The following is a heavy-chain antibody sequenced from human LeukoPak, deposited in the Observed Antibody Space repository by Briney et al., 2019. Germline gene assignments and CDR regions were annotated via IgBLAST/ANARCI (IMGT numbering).Heavy chain of an antibody. CDR1: GGSISSSSYY. J-gene: IGHJ4*02. CDR2: IYYSGST. V-gene: IGHV4-39*07. D-gene: IGHD3-22*01. Sequence: SETLSLTCTVSGGSISSSSYYWGWIRQPPGKGLEWIGSIYYSGSTYYNPSLKSRVTISVDTSKNQFSLKLSSVTAADTAVYYCARAATEDSSGYPPTYYFDYWGQGTLVTVSS. CDR3: ARAATEDSSGYPPTYYFDY.